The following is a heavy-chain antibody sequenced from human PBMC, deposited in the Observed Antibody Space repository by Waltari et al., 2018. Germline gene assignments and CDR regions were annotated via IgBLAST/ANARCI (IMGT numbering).Heavy chain of an antibody. J-gene: IGHJ2*01. D-gene: IGHD6-19*01. CDR2: ISSSSSSTI. Sequence: EVQLVESGGGLVQPGGSLRLSCAASGFTFSSYSMNWVRQAPGKGLEWVSYISSSSSSTISYADAGKGRVAIAGDNAKNSLYRQRNSRRAEDTAVYYCARRPPTGYSSGRSWGAPDGWYFDLWGRGTLVTVSS. CDR3: ARRPPTGYSSGRSWGAPDGWYFDL. V-gene: IGHV3-48*01. CDR1: GFTFSSYS.